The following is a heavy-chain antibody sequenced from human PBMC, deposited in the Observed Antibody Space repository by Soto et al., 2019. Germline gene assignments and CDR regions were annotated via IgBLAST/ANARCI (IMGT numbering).Heavy chain of an antibody. J-gene: IGHJ5*02. V-gene: IGHV4-61*01. CDR1: GGSVSSGSYY. Sequence: TSETLSLTCTVSGGSVSSGSYYWSWIRQPPGKGLEWIGYIYYSGSTNYNPSLKSRVTISVDTSKNQFSLKLSSVTAADTAVYYCARAQVAAAGANWFDPWGQGTLVTVSS. D-gene: IGHD6-13*01. CDR2: IYYSGST. CDR3: ARAQVAAAGANWFDP.